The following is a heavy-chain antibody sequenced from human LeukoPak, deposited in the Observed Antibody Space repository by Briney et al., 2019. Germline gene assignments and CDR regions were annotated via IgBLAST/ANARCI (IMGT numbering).Heavy chain of an antibody. Sequence: SETLSLTCTVSGGSISSSSYYWGWIRLPPGKGLEWIGSIYYSGSTYYNPSLKSRVTTSVDTSNNQFSLNLSSVTAADTAVYYCARDPNDFGDYGAFDIWGQGTLVTVSS. CDR2: IYYSGST. CDR1: GGSISSSSYY. CDR3: ARDPNDFGDYGAFDI. V-gene: IGHV4-39*02. J-gene: IGHJ3*02. D-gene: IGHD4-17*01.